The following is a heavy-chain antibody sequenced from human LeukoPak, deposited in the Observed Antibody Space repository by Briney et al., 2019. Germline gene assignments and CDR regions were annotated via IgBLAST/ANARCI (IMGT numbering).Heavy chain of an antibody. Sequence: PGGSLRLSCAASGFTFSNYWMSWVRQAPGKGLEWVANIKQDGSEKYYVDSVKGRFTISRDNAKNSLYLQMNSLRAEDTAVYYCARDPTIFGVGIVPDYWGQGTLVTVSS. D-gene: IGHD3-3*01. V-gene: IGHV3-7*01. CDR3: ARDPTIFGVGIVPDY. J-gene: IGHJ4*02. CDR1: GFTFSNYW. CDR2: IKQDGSEK.